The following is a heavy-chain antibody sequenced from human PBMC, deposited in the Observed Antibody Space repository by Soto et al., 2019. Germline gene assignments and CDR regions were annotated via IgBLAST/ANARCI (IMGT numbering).Heavy chain of an antibody. D-gene: IGHD6-19*01. CDR1: GFTFSSYW. CDR3: ARDLYSGSPFDP. V-gene: IGHV3-74*01. J-gene: IGHJ5*02. CDR2: INSDGSST. Sequence: PVGSLRLSCAASGFTFSSYWMHWVRQAPGKGPVWVSRINSDGSSTSYADSVKGRFTISRDNAKNTLYLQMNSLRAEDTAVYYCARDLYSGSPFDPWGQGTLVTVSS.